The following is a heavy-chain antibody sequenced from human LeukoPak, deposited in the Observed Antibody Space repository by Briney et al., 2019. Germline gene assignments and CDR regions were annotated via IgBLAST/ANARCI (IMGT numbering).Heavy chain of an antibody. CDR2: VYYTGST. V-gene: IGHV4-39*07. CDR3: ATDGGGDNNWFDP. D-gene: IGHD2-21*02. Sequence: SETLSLTCTVSSGSISSSTYYWGWIRQPPGKGLEWIGSVYYTGSTNYNPSLKSRVTISVDTSKNQFSLKLSSVTAADTAVYYCATDGGGDNNWFDPWGQGTLVTVSS. CDR1: SGSISSSTYY. J-gene: IGHJ5*02.